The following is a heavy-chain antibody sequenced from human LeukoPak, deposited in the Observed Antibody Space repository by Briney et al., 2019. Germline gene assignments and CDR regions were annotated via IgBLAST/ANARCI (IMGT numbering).Heavy chain of an antibody. CDR2: IYYSGST. CDR1: GGSISSYY. D-gene: IGHD3-16*01. J-gene: IGHJ6*03. CDR3: ARDWGVAATPGYMDV. V-gene: IGHV4-59*01. Sequence: SETLSLTCTVSGGSISSYYWSWIRQPPAKGLEWIGYIYYSGSTNYNPSLKSRVTISVDTSKNQFSLKLTSVTAADTAVYYCARDWGVAATPGYMDVWGKGTTVTVSS.